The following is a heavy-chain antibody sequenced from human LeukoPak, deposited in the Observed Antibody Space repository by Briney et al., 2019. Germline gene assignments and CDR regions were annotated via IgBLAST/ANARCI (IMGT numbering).Heavy chain of an antibody. Sequence: GGSLRLSCAVSGLTVSNNYMSWVRRAPGKGLEWVSVIYSGGSTYYADSVKGRFTISRDNSKNTVYLQMNSLRDEDTAVYYCARNVGYWGQGTLVTVSS. CDR3: ARNVGY. D-gene: IGHD1-26*01. CDR2: IYSGGST. CDR1: GLTVSNNY. V-gene: IGHV3-53*01. J-gene: IGHJ4*02.